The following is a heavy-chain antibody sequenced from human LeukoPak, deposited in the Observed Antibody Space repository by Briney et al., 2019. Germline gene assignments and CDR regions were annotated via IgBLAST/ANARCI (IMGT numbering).Heavy chain of an antibody. CDR1: GGSISSYY. Sequence: WETLSLTCTVSGGSISSYYWSWIRQPPGKGLKWIGYIYYSGSTSYSPSLRSRVTISVDTSKNQFSLKLSSVTAADTAVYYCARETSQKGAHYMDVWGKGTTVTISS. D-gene: IGHD3-16*01. V-gene: IGHV4-59*01. CDR3: ARETSQKGAHYMDV. J-gene: IGHJ6*03. CDR2: IYYSGST.